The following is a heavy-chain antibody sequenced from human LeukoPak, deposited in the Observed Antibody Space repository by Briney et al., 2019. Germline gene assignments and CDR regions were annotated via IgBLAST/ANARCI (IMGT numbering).Heavy chain of an antibody. Sequence: PGGSLRLSCAASGFTFSSYAMSWVRQAPGKGLEWVSAISGSGGSTYYADSVKGRFTISRDNAKNSLYLQMNSLRAEDTAVYYCAGDPTSTSSGWYRDNWFDPWGQGTLVTVSS. CDR2: ISGSGGST. CDR1: GFTFSSYA. V-gene: IGHV3-23*01. CDR3: AGDPTSTSSGWYRDNWFDP. D-gene: IGHD6-19*01. J-gene: IGHJ5*02.